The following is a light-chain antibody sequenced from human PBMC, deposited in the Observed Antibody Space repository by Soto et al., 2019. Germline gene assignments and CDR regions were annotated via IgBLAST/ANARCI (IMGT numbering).Light chain of an antibody. CDR2: GAS. CDR1: QSVSSSY. CDR3: QHYGSSPLA. J-gene: IGKJ1*01. Sequence: EMVLTQSPGTLSLSPGERATLSCRASQSVSSSYLAWYQQKPGQAPRLLIYGASSRATGIPDRFSGSGSGTDFALTISRLEPEDFAVYYCQHYGSSPLAFGQGTKVEIK. V-gene: IGKV3-20*01.